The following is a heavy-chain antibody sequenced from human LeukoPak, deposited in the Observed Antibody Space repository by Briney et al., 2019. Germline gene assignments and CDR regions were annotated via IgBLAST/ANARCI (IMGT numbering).Heavy chain of an antibody. CDR3: AKNNGNYDFWRGYYSGMDV. V-gene: IGHV3-23*01. CDR1: GFTFSSYA. CDR2: ISGSGGNT. Sequence: GGSPRLSCAASGFTFSSYAMSWVRQAPGKGLEWVSGISGSGGNTYYADSVKGRFTISRDNSKNTLYLQMNSLRAEDTAVYYCAKNNGNYDFWRGYYSGMDVWGQGTTVIVSS. D-gene: IGHD3-3*01. J-gene: IGHJ6*02.